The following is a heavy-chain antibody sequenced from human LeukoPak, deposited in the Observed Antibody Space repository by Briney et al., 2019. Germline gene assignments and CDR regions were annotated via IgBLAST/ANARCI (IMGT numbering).Heavy chain of an antibody. D-gene: IGHD3-22*01. Sequence: ASVKVSCKASGYTFTGYYMHWVRQAPGQGLEWMGIINPSGGSTSYAQKFQGRVTMTRDTSTSTVYMELSSLRSEDTAVYYCARGTDAYYYDSSDIDYWGQGTLVTVSS. CDR2: INPSGGST. CDR1: GYTFTGYY. V-gene: IGHV1-46*01. J-gene: IGHJ4*02. CDR3: ARGTDAYYYDSSDIDY.